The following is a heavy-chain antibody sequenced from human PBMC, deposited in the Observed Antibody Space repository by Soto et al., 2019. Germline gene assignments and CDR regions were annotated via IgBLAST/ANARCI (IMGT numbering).Heavy chain of an antibody. J-gene: IGHJ4*02. D-gene: IGHD3-10*01. CDR3: ARAWFGDFVYYFDY. CDR2: ISAYNGNT. V-gene: IGHV1-18*01. CDR1: GYTFTNYA. Sequence: QVQLVQSGAEVKKPGASVKVSCKASGYTFTNYAISWVRQAPGQGLEWMGWISAYNGNTNYAQKLQGRVTMTTDTSTSSASLELRRLRSDDPAVYYCARAWFGDFVYYFDYWGQGTLVTVSS.